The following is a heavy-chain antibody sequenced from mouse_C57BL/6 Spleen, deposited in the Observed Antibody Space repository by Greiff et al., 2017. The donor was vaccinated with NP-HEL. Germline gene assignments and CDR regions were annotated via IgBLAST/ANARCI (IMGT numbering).Heavy chain of an antibody. CDR3: ARRGDYGSSIDY. J-gene: IGHJ2*01. D-gene: IGHD1-1*01. CDR2: IYPGDGDT. V-gene: IGHV1-82*01. Sequence: QVQLKESGPELVKPGASVKISCKASGYAFSSSWMNWVKQRPGKGLEWIGRIYPGDGDTNYNGKFKGKATLTADKSSSTAYMQLSSLTSDDSAVYFCARRGDYGSSIDYWGQGTTLTVSS. CDR1: GYAFSSSW.